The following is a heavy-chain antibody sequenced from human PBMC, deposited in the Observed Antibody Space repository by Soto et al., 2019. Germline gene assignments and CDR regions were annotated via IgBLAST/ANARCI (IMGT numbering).Heavy chain of an antibody. CDR2: IYYSGST. D-gene: IGHD5-18*01. V-gene: IGHV4-39*01. J-gene: IGHJ6*02. Sequence: LPLTCTVPGGSISSSSYYWGWIRQPPGKGLEGIGSIYYSGSTYYNPSLKSRVTISVDTSKNQFSLKLSSVTAADTAVYYCARRPDTAMDLYYYYYGMDVWGQGXTVTVSS. CDR1: GGSISSSSYY. CDR3: ARRPDTAMDLYYYYYGMDV.